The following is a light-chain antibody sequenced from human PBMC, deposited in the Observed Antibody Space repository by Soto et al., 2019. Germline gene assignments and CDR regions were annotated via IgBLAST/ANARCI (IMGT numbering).Light chain of an antibody. CDR3: SSDAGNYNYV. CDR1: SSNIGPGYD. CDR2: SNT. Sequence: QSVLTQPPSVSGAPGQRVTISCTGSSSNIGPGYDVHWYQQLPGTAPKLLIYSNTNRPSGVPDRFSGSRSGTSASLAITGLQAEDEADYYCSSDAGNYNYVFGTGTKVTVL. V-gene: IGLV1-40*01. J-gene: IGLJ1*01.